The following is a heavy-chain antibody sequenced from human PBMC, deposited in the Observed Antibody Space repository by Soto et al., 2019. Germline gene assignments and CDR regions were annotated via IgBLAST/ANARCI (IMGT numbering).Heavy chain of an antibody. V-gene: IGHV4-59*01. CDR1: GTSITNDY. CDR3: ARDQVPGY. J-gene: IGHJ4*02. Sequence: SETLSLTCTVSGTSITNDYWNWIRQPPGKGLEWIGYMYSGGSTKYNPSLKSRVTISVDTSKNQFSLKLNSVTAADTAVYYCARDQVPGYWGQGILVTVSS. CDR2: MYSGGST.